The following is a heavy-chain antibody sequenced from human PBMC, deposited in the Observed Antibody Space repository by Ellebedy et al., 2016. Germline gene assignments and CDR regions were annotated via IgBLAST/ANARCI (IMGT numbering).Heavy chain of an antibody. Sequence: ASVKVSCXASGYSFTSYDINWVRQATGQGLEWMGRMHPYSGDTGYARKFQGRVTMTTDTSTSTAYMDLTSLRSDDTAVYYCARDRTSTGRMTEVIHDPFDIWGQGTMVTVSS. V-gene: IGHV1-8*01. D-gene: IGHD1-14*01. CDR1: GYSFTSYD. J-gene: IGHJ3*02. CDR2: MHPYSGDT. CDR3: ARDRTSTGRMTEVIHDPFDI.